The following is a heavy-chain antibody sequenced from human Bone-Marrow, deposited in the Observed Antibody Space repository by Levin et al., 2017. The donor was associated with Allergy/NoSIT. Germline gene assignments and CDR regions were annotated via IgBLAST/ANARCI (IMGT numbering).Heavy chain of an antibody. J-gene: IGHJ4*02. D-gene: IGHD5-24*01. CDR2: IYPDDSDT. Sequence: RGESLKISCKASGYSFTTYWIAWVRQMPGKGLEWMGIIYPDDSDTRYGPSFQGQVTFSADKSITTAYLQWSSLKASDTAMYYCARQDESFDHWGQGTLVTVSS. CDR3: ARQDESFDH. V-gene: IGHV5-51*01. CDR1: GYSFTTYW.